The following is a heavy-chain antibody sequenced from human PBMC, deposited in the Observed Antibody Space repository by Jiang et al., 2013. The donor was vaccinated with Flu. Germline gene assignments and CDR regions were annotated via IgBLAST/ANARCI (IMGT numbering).Heavy chain of an antibody. J-gene: IGHJ4*02. Sequence: KGLEWIGYIYYSGSTNYNPSLKSRVTISVDTSKNQFSLKLSSVTAADTAVYYCARVSSGWSSYFDYWGQGTLVTVSS. CDR2: IYYSGST. CDR3: ARVSSGWSSYFDY. D-gene: IGHD6-19*01. V-gene: IGHV4-59*01.